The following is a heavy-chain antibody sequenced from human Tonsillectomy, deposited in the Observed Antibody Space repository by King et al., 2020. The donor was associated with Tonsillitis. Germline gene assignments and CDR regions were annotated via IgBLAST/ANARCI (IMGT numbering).Heavy chain of an antibody. CDR2: ISYDGINK. J-gene: IGHJ6*02. D-gene: IGHD3-10*01. Sequence: VQLVESGGGVVQPGRSLRLSCAASGFTFSSYGMHWVRQAPGKGLEWVAVISYDGINKYYADSVKGRFTISRDISKNTLYLQMNSLRAEDTAVYYCAKFYGSGKYYYYGMDVWGQGTTVTVSS. CDR3: AKFYGSGKYYYYGMDV. V-gene: IGHV3-30*18. CDR1: GFTFSSYG.